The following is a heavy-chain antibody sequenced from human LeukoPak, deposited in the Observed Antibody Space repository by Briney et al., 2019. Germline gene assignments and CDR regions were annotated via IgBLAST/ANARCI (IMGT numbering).Heavy chain of an antibody. CDR1: GYTFTSYD. V-gene: IGHV1-8*01. Sequence: GASVKVSCKASGYTFTSYDVNWVRHATGQGLEWMGSMSPNSGDTGYAQKFQGRVTMTRDTSISTAYMELTSLRSEDTAIYYCARGPPNWGFDFWGQGALVTVSS. CDR2: MSPNSGDT. CDR3: ARGPPNWGFDF. D-gene: IGHD7-27*01. J-gene: IGHJ4*02.